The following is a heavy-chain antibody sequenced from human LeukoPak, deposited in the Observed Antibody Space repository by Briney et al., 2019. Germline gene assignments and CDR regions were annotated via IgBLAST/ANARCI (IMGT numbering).Heavy chain of an antibody. CDR3: ARGTVAGTYDY. CDR2: INRSGSP. D-gene: IGHD6-19*01. Sequence: PSETLSLTCAVSGASISSSNYYWGWVRQPPGKGLEWIAEINRSGSPNYNPSLKSRVTISVDTSKNQFSLKLSSVTAADTAVYYCARGTVAGTYDYWGQGTLVTVSS. J-gene: IGHJ4*02. V-gene: IGHV4-39*07. CDR1: GASISSSNYY.